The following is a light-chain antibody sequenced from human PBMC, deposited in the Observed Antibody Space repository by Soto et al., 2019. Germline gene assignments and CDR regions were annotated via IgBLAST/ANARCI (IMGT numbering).Light chain of an antibody. CDR1: QSISSY. Sequence: DLQMSQYPSSLSASVGDRVTITFRASQSISSYLNWYQQKPGKAPKLLIYAASSLQSGVPSRFSGSGSGTDFTLTISSLQPEDFATYYCQQTYSTPTFGQGTRLEIK. CDR2: AAS. V-gene: IGKV1-39*01. CDR3: QQTYSTPT. J-gene: IGKJ5*01.